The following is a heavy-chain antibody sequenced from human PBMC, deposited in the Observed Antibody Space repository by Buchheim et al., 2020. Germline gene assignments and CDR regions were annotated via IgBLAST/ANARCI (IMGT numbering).Heavy chain of an antibody. Sequence: EVQLLESGGGLVQPGGSLRLSCAASGFTFSSYAMSWVRQAPGKGLEWVSAISGSGGSTYYADSVKGRFTISRDNSKNTLYLQMNSLRAEDTAVYYCAKEKRYYDSSGYRYYYYGMDVWGQGTT. J-gene: IGHJ6*02. D-gene: IGHD3-22*01. CDR2: ISGSGGST. V-gene: IGHV3-23*01. CDR1: GFTFSSYA. CDR3: AKEKRYYDSSGYRYYYYGMDV.